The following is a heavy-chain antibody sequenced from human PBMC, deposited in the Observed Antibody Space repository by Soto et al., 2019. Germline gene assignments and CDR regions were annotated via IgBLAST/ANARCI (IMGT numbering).Heavy chain of an antibody. Sequence: SATLSVTCAVTCRSIRSSNWWRTVRQPPGGGLEWIGEIYHSGSTNYNPSLKSRVTISVDKSKNQFSLKLSSVTAADTAVYYCARGGAWYCISTSCYHGHNWFDPWGQGTLVS. CDR2: IYHSGST. V-gene: IGHV4-4*02. D-gene: IGHD2-2*01. CDR1: CRSIRSSNW. CDR3: ARGGAWYCISTSCYHGHNWFDP. J-gene: IGHJ5*02.